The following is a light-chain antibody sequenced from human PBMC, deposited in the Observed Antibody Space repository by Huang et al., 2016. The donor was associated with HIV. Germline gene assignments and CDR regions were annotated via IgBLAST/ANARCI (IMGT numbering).Light chain of an antibody. CDR1: QGITDD. Sequence: AIQMTQSPSSLSAPVGDRVTITCRASQGITDDLAWYQQKPGKAPKLLISGASTLRSGVPSRFSGSGSGTDFTLTISSLQPEDYATYYCLQDHNYPRTFGQGTKVEI. CDR3: LQDHNYPRT. V-gene: IGKV1-6*01. J-gene: IGKJ1*01. CDR2: GAS.